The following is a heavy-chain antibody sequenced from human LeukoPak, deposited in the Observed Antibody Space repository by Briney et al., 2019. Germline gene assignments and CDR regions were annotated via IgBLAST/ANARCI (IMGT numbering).Heavy chain of an antibody. CDR3: ATDFYDST. V-gene: IGHV3-15*07. CDR1: GFTFSSYT. Sequence: GGSLRLSCAASGFTFSSYTMNWVRQTPGKGLEWVGRIRSNSDGGTIDYAAPVKGRFTLSRDDSKTTLYLQMNSLQTEDTAVYYCATDFYDSTWGQGTLVTVSS. D-gene: IGHD3-22*01. J-gene: IGHJ5*02. CDR2: IRSNSDGGTI.